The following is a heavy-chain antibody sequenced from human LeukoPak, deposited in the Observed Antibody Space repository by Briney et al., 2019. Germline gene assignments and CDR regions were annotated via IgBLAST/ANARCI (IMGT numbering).Heavy chain of an antibody. CDR3: AKDKYIPNITTWSDT. CDR1: GFTFSSYA. D-gene: IGHD1-14*01. Sequence: GGSLRLSCAASGFTFSSYAMSWVRQAPGKGLEWVSAISGSGGSTYYADSVKGRFTISRDNSKNTLYLQMNRLRAEDTAVYYCAKDKYIPNITTWSDTWGQGTLVTVSS. V-gene: IGHV3-23*01. J-gene: IGHJ5*02. CDR2: ISGSGGST.